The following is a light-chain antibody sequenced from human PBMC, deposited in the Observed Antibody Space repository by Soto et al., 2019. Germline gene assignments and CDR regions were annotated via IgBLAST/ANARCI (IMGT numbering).Light chain of an antibody. V-gene: IGLV2-14*03. CDR2: DVS. CDR1: NSDIGSHNF. J-gene: IGLJ3*02. Sequence: QSVLTQPASVSGSPGQSITISCTGINSDIGSHNFVSWYQQHPGKAPKLMIYDVSDRPAGVSNRFSGSKSGNTASLTLSGLQAEDEADYYCSSYASSTPVVFGGGTKLTVL. CDR3: SSYASSTPVV.